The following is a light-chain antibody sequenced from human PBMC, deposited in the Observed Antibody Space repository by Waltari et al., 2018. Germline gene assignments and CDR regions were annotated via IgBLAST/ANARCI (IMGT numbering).Light chain of an antibody. CDR1: QDISSW. V-gene: IGKV1-12*01. Sequence: DIQVTQSPSSVSASVGYTVTITCRASQDISSWLAWYQQKPGKTPKLLIYAASTLQRGVPSRFSGSGSGTDFTLTSSSLQPEDFASYFCQQAYNCPWTFGQGTKVDIK. J-gene: IGKJ1*01. CDR3: QQAYNCPWT. CDR2: AAS.